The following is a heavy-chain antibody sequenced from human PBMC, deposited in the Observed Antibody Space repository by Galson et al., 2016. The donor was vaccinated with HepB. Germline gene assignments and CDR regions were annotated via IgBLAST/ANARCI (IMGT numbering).Heavy chain of an antibody. Sequence: SLRLSCAASGFTFSTYTMSWVRQAPGKGLEWVSGISDRSTRTNYADSVKGRFTISRDDSKNTLYLQMKSLRAEDTAVYYCAKLLVGLVGATTYDYWGQGTLVTVSS. J-gene: IGHJ4*02. D-gene: IGHD1-26*01. V-gene: IGHV3-23*01. CDR1: GFTFSTYT. CDR3: AKLLVGLVGATTYDY. CDR2: ISDRSTRT.